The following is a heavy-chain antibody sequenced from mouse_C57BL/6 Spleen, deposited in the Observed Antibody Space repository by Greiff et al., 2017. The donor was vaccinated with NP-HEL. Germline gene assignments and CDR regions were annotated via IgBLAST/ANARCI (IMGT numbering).Heavy chain of an antibody. CDR3: ARVTTGYFDV. D-gene: IGHD2-12*01. CDR2: IDPSDSET. V-gene: IGHV1-52*01. CDR1: GYTFTSYW. Sequence: VQLQQPGAELVKPGASVKLSCKASGYTFTSYWMHWVKQRPIQGLEWIGNIDPSDSETHYNQKFKDKATLTVDKSSSTAYMQLSSLTSEDSAVYYCARVTTGYFDVWGTGTTVTVSS. J-gene: IGHJ1*03.